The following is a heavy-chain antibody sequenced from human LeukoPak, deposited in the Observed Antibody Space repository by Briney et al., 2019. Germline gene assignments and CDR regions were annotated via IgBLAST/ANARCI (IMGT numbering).Heavy chain of an antibody. D-gene: IGHD3-10*01. Sequence: GGSLRLSCAASGFTFSSYAMHWVRQAPGRGLEWVAVISYDGSNKYYADSVKGRFTISRDNSKNTLYLQMNSLRAEDTAVYYCARDQIRGFVDYWGQGTLVTVSS. CDR3: ARDQIRGFVDY. CDR2: ISYDGSNK. CDR1: GFTFSSYA. V-gene: IGHV3-30*01. J-gene: IGHJ4*02.